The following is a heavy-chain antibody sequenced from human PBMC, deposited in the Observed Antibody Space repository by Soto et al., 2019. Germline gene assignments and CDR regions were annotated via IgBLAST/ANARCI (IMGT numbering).Heavy chain of an antibody. V-gene: IGHV3-23*01. CDR3: AKNQGVELVPLATVDWFDP. D-gene: IGHD1-26*01. CDR2: ISGSGFKK. J-gene: IGHJ5*02. Sequence: VGSLRLSCAASGFIFENFGMSWVRQAPGKGLEWISSISGSGFKKYYADSVKGRFTISRDNSKSTVYLELNNLSAEDTAVYHCAKNQGVELVPLATVDWFDPWGQGSVVTAPQ. CDR1: GFIFENFG.